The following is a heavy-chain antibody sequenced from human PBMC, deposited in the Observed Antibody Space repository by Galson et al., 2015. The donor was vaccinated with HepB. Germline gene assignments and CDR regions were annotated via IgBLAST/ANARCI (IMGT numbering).Heavy chain of an antibody. V-gene: IGHV3-30*04. CDR1: GFTFSTYS. CDR2: ISHDGSNE. J-gene: IGHJ4*02. CDR3: GSTGY. Sequence: SLRLSCAASGFTFSTYSVHWVRQAPGKGLEWVAVISHDGSNEYYADSVKGRFTISRDNSQNTLYLQMNSLRAEDTAVYYCGSTGYWGQGTLVTVPS. D-gene: IGHD3-22*01.